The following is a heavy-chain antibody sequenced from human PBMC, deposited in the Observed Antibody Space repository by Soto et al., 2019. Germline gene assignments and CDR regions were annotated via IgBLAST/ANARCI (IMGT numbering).Heavy chain of an antibody. CDR1: GGSFSGYY. J-gene: IGHJ4*02. CDR2: INHSGST. Sequence: SETLSLTCAVYGGSFSGYYWSWIRQPPGKGLEWIGEINHSGSTNYNPSLKSRVTISVDTSKNQFSLKLSSVTAADTAVYHCARLGYYDYVCGSYRYYFDYWGQGTLVTVSS. V-gene: IGHV4-34*01. CDR3: ARLGYYDYVCGSYRYYFDY. D-gene: IGHD3-16*02.